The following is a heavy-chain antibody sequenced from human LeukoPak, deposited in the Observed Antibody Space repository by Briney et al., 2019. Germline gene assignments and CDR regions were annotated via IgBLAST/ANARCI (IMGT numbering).Heavy chain of an antibody. CDR1: SGSFSGYY. J-gene: IGHJ6*03. CDR2: INHSGST. CDR3: ARVPDIAAAGTTGYYYYMDV. V-gene: IGHV4-34*01. D-gene: IGHD6-13*01. Sequence: SETLSLTCAVYSGSFSGYYWSWIRQPPGKGLEWIGEINHSGSTNYNPSLKSRVTISVDTSKNQFSLKLSSVTAADTAVYYCARVPDIAAAGTTGYYYYMDVWGKGTTVTVSS.